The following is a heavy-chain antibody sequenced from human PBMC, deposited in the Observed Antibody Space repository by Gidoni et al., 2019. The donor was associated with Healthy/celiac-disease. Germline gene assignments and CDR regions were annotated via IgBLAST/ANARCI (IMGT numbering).Heavy chain of an antibody. V-gene: IGHV1-8*01. CDR1: GYTFTSYD. D-gene: IGHD5-18*01. CDR2: MNPNSGNT. Sequence: QVQLVQSGAEVKKPGASVKVSCKASGYTFTSYDINWVRQATGQGLEWMGWMNPNSGNTGYAQKFQGRVTMTRNTSISTAYMELSRLRSEDTAVYYWAITPDEGGDTAMVTHFDYWGQGTLVTVSS. CDR3: AITPDEGGDTAMVTHFDY. J-gene: IGHJ4*02.